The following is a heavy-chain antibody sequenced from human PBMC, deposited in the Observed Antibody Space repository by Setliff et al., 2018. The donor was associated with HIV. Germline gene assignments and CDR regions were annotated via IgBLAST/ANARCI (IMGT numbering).Heavy chain of an antibody. CDR2: INHRGST. Sequence: SETLSLTCAVYGESFSGYYWNWIRQPPGKGLEWIGEINHRGSTNYNPSLKSRVTMSVDTSKNQFSLKLASVTAADTAVYYCASGEPYYYDSTGYSGNYFDYWGQGTLVTVSS. CDR1: GESFSGYY. D-gene: IGHD3-22*01. J-gene: IGHJ4*02. CDR3: ASGEPYYYDSTGYSGNYFDY. V-gene: IGHV4-34*01.